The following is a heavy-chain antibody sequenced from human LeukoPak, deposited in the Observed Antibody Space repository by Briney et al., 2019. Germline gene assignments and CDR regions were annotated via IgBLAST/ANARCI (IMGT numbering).Heavy chain of an antibody. D-gene: IGHD1-20*01. CDR2: INPNSGGT. J-gene: IGHJ4*02. CDR3: ARAANWNDFDY. CDR1: GYTFTGFY. Sequence: ASVKVSCKASGYTFTGFYMHWVRQAPGQGPEWMGWINPNSGGTNYAQKFQGRVTMTRDTSISTAYMDLIRLRSDDTAVYYCARAANWNDFDYWGQGTLVTVSS. V-gene: IGHV1-2*02.